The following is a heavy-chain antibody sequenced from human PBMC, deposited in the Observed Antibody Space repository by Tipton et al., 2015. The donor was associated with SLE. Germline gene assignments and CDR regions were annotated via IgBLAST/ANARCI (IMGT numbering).Heavy chain of an antibody. CDR1: GFTFSSYA. J-gene: IGHJ1*01. V-gene: IGHV3-23*03. CDR2: IYSGGST. CDR3: AKDGGGTFFQH. Sequence: SLRLSCAASGFTFSSYAMSWVRQAPGKGLVWVSVIYSGGSTYYVDSVKGRFTISRDNSKNTLYLQMNSLRAEDTAVYYCAKDGGGTFFQHWGYGTLVTVSS. D-gene: IGHD2-15*01.